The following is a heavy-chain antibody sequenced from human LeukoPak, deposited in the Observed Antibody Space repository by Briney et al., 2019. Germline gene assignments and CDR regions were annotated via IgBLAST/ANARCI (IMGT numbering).Heavy chain of an antibody. D-gene: IGHD1-26*01. V-gene: IGHV5-51*01. CDR3: ARSIVGANGRADY. J-gene: IGHJ4*02. Sequence: GKSLKISCKGSGYSFTSYWIAWVRQMPGKGLEWMGIIYLGGSDTRYSPSFQGQVTISADKSISTAYLQWSSLKASDTAMYYCARSIVGANGRADYWGQGTLVTVSS. CDR1: GYSFTSYW. CDR2: IYLGGSDT.